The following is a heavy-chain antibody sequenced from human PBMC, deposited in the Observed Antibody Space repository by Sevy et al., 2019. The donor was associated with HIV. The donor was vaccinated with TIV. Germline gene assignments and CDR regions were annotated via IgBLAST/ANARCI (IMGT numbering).Heavy chain of an antibody. V-gene: IGHV1-2*02. CDR3: VRDRFYGGDSVTFAGDF. J-gene: IGHJ4*02. Sequence: ASVKVSCKASGYTFNSFYIHWVRQAPGQGLEWMGSINPYSAGTHYAQKFQGRVTLTRDTSISVAYMDLTSLRSNDTAVYYCVRDRFYGGDSVTFAGDFWGQGTLVTVSS. CDR2: INPYSAGT. CDR1: GYTFNSFY. D-gene: IGHD2-21*02.